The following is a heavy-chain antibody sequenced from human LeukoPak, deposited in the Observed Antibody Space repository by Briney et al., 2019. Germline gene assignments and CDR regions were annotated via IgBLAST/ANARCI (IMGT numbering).Heavy chain of an antibody. CDR1: GFIFSNYG. J-gene: IGHJ4*02. V-gene: IGHV3-21*01. CDR3: ATDPREATLTPYYFDN. Sequence: GGSLRLSCAASGFIFSNYGMNWVRQAPGKGLEWVSFISNSMSYIDYADSVKGRFTISRDNAKTSLYLQMNSLRAEDTAVYYCATDPREATLTPYYFDNWGQGTLVTVSS. CDR2: ISNSMSYI.